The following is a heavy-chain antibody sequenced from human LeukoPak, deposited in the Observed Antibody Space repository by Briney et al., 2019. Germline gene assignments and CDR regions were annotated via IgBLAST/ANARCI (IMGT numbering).Heavy chain of an antibody. CDR3: ARGSFGGYSYGYFDY. J-gene: IGHJ4*02. CDR2: ISYDGSNK. CDR1: GFTFSNYG. Sequence: PGGSLRLSCAASGFTFSNYGMHWVRQAPGKGLEWVAVISYDGSNKYYADSVKGRFTISRDNSKNTLYLQMNSLRAEDTAVYYCARGSFGGYSYGYFDYWGQGTLVTVSS. V-gene: IGHV3-30*03. D-gene: IGHD5-18*01.